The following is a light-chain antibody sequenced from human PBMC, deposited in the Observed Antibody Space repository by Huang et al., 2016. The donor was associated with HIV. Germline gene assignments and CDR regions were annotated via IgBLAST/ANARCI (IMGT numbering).Light chain of an antibody. J-gene: IGKJ4*01. CDR3: QQYDNWPPLT. V-gene: IGKV3-15*01. CDR2: GAS. CDR1: QNVSSN. Sequence: EIVLTQSPGTLSVSPGERATLSCRASQNVSSNLAWYQYKPGQAPRLLIFGASTRATDSPPRFSGSGSGTDFILTISSVQSEDFALYYCQQYDNWPPLTFGGGTRVEI.